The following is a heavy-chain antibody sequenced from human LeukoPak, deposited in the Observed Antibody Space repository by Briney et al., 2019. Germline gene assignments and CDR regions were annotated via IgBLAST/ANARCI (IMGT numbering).Heavy chain of an antibody. Sequence: PSETLSLTCTVSGGSISSRSYYWGWIRQPPGKGLEWIGSIYYSGSTYYNPSLKSRVTISVDTSKSQFSLKLSSVTAADTAVYYCARSRQQWLVYDYWGQGTLVTVSS. CDR3: ARSRQQWLVYDY. D-gene: IGHD6-19*01. J-gene: IGHJ4*02. V-gene: IGHV4-39*01. CDR2: IYYSGST. CDR1: GGSISSRSYY.